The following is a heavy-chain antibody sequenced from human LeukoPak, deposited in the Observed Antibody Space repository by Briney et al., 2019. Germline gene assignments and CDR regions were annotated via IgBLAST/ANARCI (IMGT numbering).Heavy chain of an antibody. Sequence: GESLKISCKASGYIFSIYWIAWVRQMPGEGLEWMGIIYPSDSDSRYSPSFQGRVTFSADKSISTAYLQWTSLKASDTAMYYCAGVRVPAAGLTDAFDSWGQGTKVTVSS. J-gene: IGHJ3*02. CDR1: GYIFSIYW. V-gene: IGHV5-51*01. D-gene: IGHD2-2*01. CDR3: AGVRVPAAGLTDAFDS. CDR2: IYPSDSDS.